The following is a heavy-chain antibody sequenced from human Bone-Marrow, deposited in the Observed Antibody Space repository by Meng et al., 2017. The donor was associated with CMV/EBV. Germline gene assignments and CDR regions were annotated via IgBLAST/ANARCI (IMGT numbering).Heavy chain of an antibody. CDR2: IVVDSAKT. V-gene: IGHV1-58*01. J-gene: IGHJ6*02. CDR3: ARETTIFGVVNLDV. Sequence: SVKVSCKASGFTFTTFAVQWVRQARGQRLEWMGWIVVDSAKTNYAQEFQERVTLTRDMSTSTAYMELSGLRSEDTAVYYCARETTIFGVVNLDVWGQGTTVTVSS. D-gene: IGHD3-3*01. CDR1: GFTFTTFA.